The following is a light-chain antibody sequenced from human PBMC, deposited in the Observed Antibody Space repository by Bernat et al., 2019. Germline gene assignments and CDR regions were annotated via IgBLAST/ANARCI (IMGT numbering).Light chain of an antibody. CDR2: AAY. J-gene: IGKJ2*01. V-gene: IGKV1-8*01. CDR1: QGISSY. CDR3: QQYYSYPYT. Sequence: AIRMTQSPSSLSASTGDRVTITCRASQGISSYFAWYQQKPGKAPKLLIYAAYTLQSGVPSRVSGSGSGTDFTLTISCLQSEDFATHYCQQYYSYPYTFGQGTKLEIK.